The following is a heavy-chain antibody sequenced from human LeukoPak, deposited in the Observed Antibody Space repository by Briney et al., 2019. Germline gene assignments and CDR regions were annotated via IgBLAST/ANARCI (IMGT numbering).Heavy chain of an antibody. Sequence: SESLSLTCTVSGGSISSSSYYWGWIRQPPGKGLEWIGSIYYSGNTYYNASLKSQVSISIDTSKNQFSLRLTSVTAADTAVYYCARQTGSGLFILPGGQGTLVTVSS. CDR3: ARQTGSGLFILP. CDR1: GGSISSSSYY. J-gene: IGHJ4*02. V-gene: IGHV4-39*01. CDR2: IYYSGNT. D-gene: IGHD3/OR15-3a*01.